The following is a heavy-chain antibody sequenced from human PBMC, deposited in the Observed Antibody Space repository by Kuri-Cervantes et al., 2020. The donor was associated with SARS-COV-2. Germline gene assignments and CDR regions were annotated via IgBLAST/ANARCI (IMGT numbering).Heavy chain of an antibody. V-gene: IGHV1-24*01. CDR1: GYTLTELS. J-gene: IGHJ6*02. D-gene: IGHD6-13*01. CDR2: FDPEDGET. CDR3: ARRIAAAGYYYYYGMDV. Sequence: ASVKVSCKVSGYTLTELSMHWVRQAPGKGLEWMGGFDPEDGETIYAQKFQGRVTMATDTSTSTAYMELRSLRSDDTAVYYCARRIAAAGYYYYYGMDVWGQGTTVTVSS.